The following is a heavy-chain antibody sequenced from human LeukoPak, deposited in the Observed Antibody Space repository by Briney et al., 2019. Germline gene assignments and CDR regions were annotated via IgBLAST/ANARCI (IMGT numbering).Heavy chain of an antibody. CDR2: IYSGGGT. V-gene: IGHV3-66*02. CDR3: AKELDSSGYYPIFDY. Sequence: GGSLRLSCAASGFTVSSNYMSWVRRAPGKGREWFSRIYSGGGTYYADSVKGRFTISRDNSKHTLYLQMNSLRAEDTTVYYCAKELDSSGYYPIFDYWGQGTLVTVSS. J-gene: IGHJ4*02. D-gene: IGHD3-22*01. CDR1: GFTVSSNY.